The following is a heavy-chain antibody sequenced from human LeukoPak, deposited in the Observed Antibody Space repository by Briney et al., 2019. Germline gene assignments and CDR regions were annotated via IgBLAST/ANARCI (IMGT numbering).Heavy chain of an antibody. CDR1: GYTFTSYY. J-gene: IGHJ4*02. V-gene: IGHV1-46*01. D-gene: IGHD3-10*01. CDR2: INPSGGST. Sequence: ASVKVSCKASGYTFTSYYMHWVRQAPGQGLEWMGIINPSGGSTSYAQKFQGRVTMTRDTSTSTVYMELSSLRSEDTAVYYCARDLNYYGSGRSPDYWGQGTLVTVSS. CDR3: ARDLNYYGSGRSPDY.